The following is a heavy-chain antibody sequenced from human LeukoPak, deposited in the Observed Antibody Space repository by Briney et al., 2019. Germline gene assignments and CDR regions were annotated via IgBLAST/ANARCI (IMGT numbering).Heavy chain of an antibody. V-gene: IGHV4-34*01. Sequence: PSETLSLTCAVYGGSFSGYYWSWMRQPPGKGLDWIGEINHSGSTNFNPSLKSRVPISVDTSKSQSSLKLSSVTAADTAVYYCARGYSYGNYYMDVWGKGTTVTVSS. D-gene: IGHD5-18*01. CDR1: GGSFSGYY. CDR3: ARGYSYGNYYMDV. CDR2: INHSGST. J-gene: IGHJ6*03.